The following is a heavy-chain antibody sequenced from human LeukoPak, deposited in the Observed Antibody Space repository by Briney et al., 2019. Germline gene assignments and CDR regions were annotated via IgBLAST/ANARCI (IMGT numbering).Heavy chain of an antibody. J-gene: IGHJ4*02. V-gene: IGHV3-53*01. CDR3: ARVYGPKEDLFDY. Sequence: PGGSLRLSCAASGFTVSSNYMSWVRQAPGKGLEWVSVIYSGGSTYYADSVKGRFTISRDNSKNTLYLQMNSLRAEDTAVYYCARVYGPKEDLFDYWGQGTLVTVSS. D-gene: IGHD2-15*01. CDR1: GFTVSSNY. CDR2: IYSGGST.